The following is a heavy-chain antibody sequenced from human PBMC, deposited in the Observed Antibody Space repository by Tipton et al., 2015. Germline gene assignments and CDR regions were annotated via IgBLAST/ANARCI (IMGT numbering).Heavy chain of an antibody. V-gene: IGHV6-1*01. CDR3: ARGPDGGALDI. Sequence: GLVKPSQTLSLTCAISGDSVSSNSDAWNWIRQSPSRGLEWLGRTYYRSRWYNDYAVSVKSRITITPDASKNQFSLQLNSVTPGDSTTYVGARGPDGGALDIWGQGTMVTVSS. D-gene: IGHD3-10*01. CDR2: TYYRSRWYN. CDR1: GDSVSSNSDA. J-gene: IGHJ3*02.